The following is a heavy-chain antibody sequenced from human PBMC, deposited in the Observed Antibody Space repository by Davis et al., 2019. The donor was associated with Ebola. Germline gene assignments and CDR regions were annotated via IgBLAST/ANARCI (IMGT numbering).Heavy chain of an antibody. D-gene: IGHD3-3*01. Sequence: AASVKVSCKASGYTFTSYYMHWVRQAPGQGLEWMGIINPSGGSTSYAQKFQGRVTMTRDTSTSTVYMELSSLRSEDTAVYYCARNSKAFGVVNGMDVWGQGTTVTVSS. CDR3: ARNSKAFGVVNGMDV. V-gene: IGHV1-46*01. CDR2: INPSGGST. CDR1: GYTFTSYY. J-gene: IGHJ6*02.